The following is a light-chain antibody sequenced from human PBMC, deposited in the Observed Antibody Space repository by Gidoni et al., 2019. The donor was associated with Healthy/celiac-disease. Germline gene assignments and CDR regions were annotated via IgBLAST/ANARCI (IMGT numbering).Light chain of an antibody. CDR3: QQYGSSPYT. J-gene: IGKJ2*01. Sequence: IVFTQSPGTLSLSPGERATLHCRARQSVSSSYLAWYQQKPGQAPRLLIYGASSRATGIPDRFSGSGSGTDFTLTISRLEPEDVAVYYCQQYGSSPYTFGQGTKLEIK. CDR2: GAS. CDR1: QSVSSSY. V-gene: IGKV3-20*01.